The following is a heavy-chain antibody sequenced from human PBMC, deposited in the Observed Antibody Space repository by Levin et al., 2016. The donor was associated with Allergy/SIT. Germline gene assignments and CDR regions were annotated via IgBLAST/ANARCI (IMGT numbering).Heavy chain of an antibody. Sequence: VRQAPGKGLEWVSVIYSGGNTYYADSVKGRFTISRDNSKNTLYLQMNSLRADDTGVYYCARSGWYGSWFDPWGQGTLVTVSS. D-gene: IGHD6-19*01. V-gene: IGHV3-53*01. J-gene: IGHJ5*02. CDR3: ARSGWYGSWFDP. CDR2: IYSGGNT.